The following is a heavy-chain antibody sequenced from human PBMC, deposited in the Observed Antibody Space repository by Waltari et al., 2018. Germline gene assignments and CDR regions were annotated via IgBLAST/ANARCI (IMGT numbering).Heavy chain of an antibody. Sequence: QVQLVQSGAAVQKPGASVKVSCKAPGYNFAAYNMHWVRQAPGQGLEWMGRIDLSSGGTTYGQKFQDRVTMTWDTSISTAYMELNRLTSDDTAMYSCVRDNWGTYDYWGQGSLVTVSS. CDR2: IDLSSGGT. CDR1: GYNFAAYN. D-gene: IGHD3-16*01. J-gene: IGHJ4*02. CDR3: VRDNWGTYDY. V-gene: IGHV1-2*06.